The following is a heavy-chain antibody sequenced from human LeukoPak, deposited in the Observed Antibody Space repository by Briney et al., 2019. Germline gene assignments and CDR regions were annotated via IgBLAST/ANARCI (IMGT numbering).Heavy chain of an antibody. CDR3: ASTSYYYYYMDV. Sequence: SETLSLTCTVSGGSISSYYWSWIRQPPGKGLEWIGYIYYSGSTNYNPSLKSRVTISVDTSKNQFSLKLSSVTAADTAVYYCASTSYYYYYMDVWGKGTTVTISS. V-gene: IGHV4-59*01. CDR1: GGSISSYY. CDR2: IYYSGST. J-gene: IGHJ6*03.